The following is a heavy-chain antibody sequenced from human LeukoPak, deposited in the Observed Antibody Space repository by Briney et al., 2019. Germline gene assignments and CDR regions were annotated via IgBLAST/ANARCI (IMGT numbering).Heavy chain of an antibody. CDR3: ASCSSGWPYYYYYGMDV. CDR1: GFTVSSNY. Sequence: GGSLRLSCAASGFTVSSNYMSWVRQAPGKGLEWVSVIYSGGSTYYADSVKGRFTISRDNSKNTLYLQMNILRAEDTAVYYCASCSSGWPYYYYYGMDVWGQGTTVTVSS. V-gene: IGHV3-66*01. CDR2: IYSGGST. D-gene: IGHD6-19*01. J-gene: IGHJ6*02.